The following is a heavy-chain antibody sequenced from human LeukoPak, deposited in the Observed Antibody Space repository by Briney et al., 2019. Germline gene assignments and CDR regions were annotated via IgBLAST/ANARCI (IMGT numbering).Heavy chain of an antibody. CDR2: ISSSSLYI. V-gene: IGHV3-21*01. CDR1: GFTFSSYS. J-gene: IGHJ4*02. Sequence: GGSLRLSCAASGFTFSSYSMNWVRQAPGKGLEGVSSISSSSLYIYYADSVKGRFSISRDNAKNSLYLQMNSLRAEDTAVYYCVRSDLFFDYWGQGTLVTVSS. CDR3: VRSDLFFDY.